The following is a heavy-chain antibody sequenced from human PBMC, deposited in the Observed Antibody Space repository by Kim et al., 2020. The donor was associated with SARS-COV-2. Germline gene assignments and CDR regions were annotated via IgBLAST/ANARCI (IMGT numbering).Heavy chain of an antibody. Sequence: GGSLRLSCAASGFTFSSYDMHWVRQATGKGLEWVSAIGTAGDTYYPGSVKGRFTISRENAKNSLYLQMNSLRAGDTAVYYCARGNYYDSSGYRNYYYGMDVWGQATTVTVSS. CDR2: IGTAGDT. D-gene: IGHD3-22*01. V-gene: IGHV3-13*04. CDR1: GFTFSSYD. J-gene: IGHJ6*02. CDR3: ARGNYYDSSGYRNYYYGMDV.